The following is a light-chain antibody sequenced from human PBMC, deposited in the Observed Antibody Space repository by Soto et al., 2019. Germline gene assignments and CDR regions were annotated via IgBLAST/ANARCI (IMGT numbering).Light chain of an antibody. CDR1: QGIRYD. V-gene: IGKV1-6*01. CDR3: LQDYDYPWT. Sequence: AIQMTQSPSSLSASVGDRVTITCRASQGIRYDLGWYQQKPGKPPKLLIYAASSLQGGVPSRFSGSGSGTDFTLTITSLQPEDFATYYCLQDYDYPWTFGQGTKVEIK. J-gene: IGKJ1*01. CDR2: AAS.